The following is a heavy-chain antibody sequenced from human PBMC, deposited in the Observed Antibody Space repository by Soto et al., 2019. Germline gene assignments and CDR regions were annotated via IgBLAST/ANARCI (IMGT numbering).Heavy chain of an antibody. CDR2: IIPILGIA. J-gene: IGHJ3*02. CDR1: GGTFSSYT. D-gene: IGHD3-22*01. V-gene: IGHV1-69*02. Sequence: QVQLVQSGAEVKKPGSSVKVSCKASGGTFSSYTISWVRQAPGQGLEWMGRIIPILGIANYAQKFQGRVTITADKSTSTAYMELSSLRSEDTAVYYCARVPLGYDSSGYFLNDAFDIWGQGTMVTVSS. CDR3: ARVPLGYDSSGYFLNDAFDI.